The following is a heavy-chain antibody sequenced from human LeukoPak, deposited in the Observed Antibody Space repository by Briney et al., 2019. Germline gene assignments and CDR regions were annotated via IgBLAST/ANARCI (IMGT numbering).Heavy chain of an antibody. J-gene: IGHJ6*02. Sequence: SETLSLTCTVSGGSISSYYWSWIRQPPGKGLEWIGYIYYSGTTNYNPSLKSRVTISVDTSKNQFSLKLSSVTAADTAVYYCARGGILWFGGLTDYGMDVWGQGTTVTVSS. V-gene: IGHV4-59*01. CDR1: GGSISSYY. CDR2: IYYSGTT. D-gene: IGHD3-10*01. CDR3: ARGGILWFGGLTDYGMDV.